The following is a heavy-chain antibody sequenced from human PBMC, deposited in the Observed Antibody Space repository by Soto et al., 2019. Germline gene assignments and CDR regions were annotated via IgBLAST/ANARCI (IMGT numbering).Heavy chain of an antibody. V-gene: IGHV4-59*01. J-gene: IGHJ4*02. CDR1: DGSISSYF. CDR2: IYSSGST. Sequence: SETLSLTCTVSDGSISSYFWSWIRQPPGKGLEWIGYIYSSGSTNYNPSLKSRVTISVDTSKNQFFLKLTSVTAADTAVYYCARAGTAMVQLDYWGQGTLVTVSS. CDR3: ARAGTAMVQLDY. D-gene: IGHD5-18*01.